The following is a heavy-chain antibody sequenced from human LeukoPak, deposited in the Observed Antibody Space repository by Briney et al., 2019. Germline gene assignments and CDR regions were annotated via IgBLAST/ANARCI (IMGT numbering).Heavy chain of an antibody. J-gene: IGHJ4*02. V-gene: IGHV1-3*01. CDR3: ARGVATNRYYFDY. CDR1: GYTFTSYA. CDR2: INAGNGNT. D-gene: IGHD5-12*01. Sequence: ASVKVSCRASGYTFTSYAMHWVRQAPGQRLEWMGWINAGNGNTKYSQRFQGRVTITRDTSASTAYMELSSLRSEDTAVYSCARGVATNRYYFDYWGQGTLVTVSS.